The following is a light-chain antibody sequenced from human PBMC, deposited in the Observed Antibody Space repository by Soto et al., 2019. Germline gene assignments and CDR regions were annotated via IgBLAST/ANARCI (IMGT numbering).Light chain of an antibody. V-gene: IGKV1-5*01. CDR1: QSISSW. Sequence: DIQMTQSPSTLSASVGDRVTITGRASQSISSWLAWYQQKPGKAPKLLIYDASSLESGVPSRFSGSGSGTEFTLTISSLQPADFATYYCQQYNSYLWTFGQGTKVEIK. CDR3: QQYNSYLWT. CDR2: DAS. J-gene: IGKJ1*01.